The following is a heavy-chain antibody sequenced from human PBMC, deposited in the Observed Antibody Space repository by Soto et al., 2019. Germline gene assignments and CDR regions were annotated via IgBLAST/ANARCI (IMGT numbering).Heavy chain of an antibody. Sequence: SETRSLTCAVYGGSFSGYYWSWIRQPPGKGLEWIGEINHSGSTNYNPSLKSRVTISVDTSKNQFSLKLSSVTAADTAVYYCRIVVVITPTYYYGMDVWGQGTTVTVSS. CDR2: INHSGST. V-gene: IGHV4-34*01. CDR1: GGSFSGYY. CDR3: RIVVVITPTYYYGMDV. J-gene: IGHJ6*02. D-gene: IGHD3-22*01.